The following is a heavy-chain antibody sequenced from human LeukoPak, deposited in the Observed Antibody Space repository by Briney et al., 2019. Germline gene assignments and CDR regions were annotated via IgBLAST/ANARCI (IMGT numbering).Heavy chain of an antibody. J-gene: IGHJ4*02. CDR1: GGPISSGSYY. V-gene: IGHV4-61*02. D-gene: IGHD5-18*01. CDR2: IYTSGST. CDR3: ARDRGGYTYSHDY. Sequence: SQTLSLTCTVSGGPISSGSYYWSWIRQPAGKGLEWIGRIYTSGSTNYNPSLKSRVTISVDTSKNQLSLKLNFVTAADTAVYYCARDRGGYTYSHDYWGQGTLVTVSS.